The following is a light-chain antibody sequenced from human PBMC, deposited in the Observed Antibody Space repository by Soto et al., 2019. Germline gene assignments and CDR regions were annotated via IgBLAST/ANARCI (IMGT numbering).Light chain of an antibody. CDR3: QQRSNWPPIT. J-gene: IGKJ5*01. Sequence: VLTQSPATLSLSPGERATLSCRASQSVSSYLAWYQQKPGQAPRLLIYDASNRATGIPARFSGSGSGTDFTLTISSLEPEDFAVYYCQQRSNWPPITFGQGTRLEI. V-gene: IGKV3-11*01. CDR1: QSVSSY. CDR2: DAS.